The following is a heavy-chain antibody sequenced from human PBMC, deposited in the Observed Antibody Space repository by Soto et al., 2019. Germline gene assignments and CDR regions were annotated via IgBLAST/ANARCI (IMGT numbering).Heavy chain of an antibody. V-gene: IGHV3-66*01. CDR1: GFTVSSNY. Sequence: GGSLRLSCAASGFTVSSNYMSWVRQAPGKGLEWVSVIYSGGSTYYADSVKGRFTISRDNSKNTLYLQMNSLRAEDTAVYYCVRDNIVVVAAAMRRLYYFYGMDVWGQGTTVTVSS. J-gene: IGHJ6*02. CDR3: VRDNIVVVAAAMRRLYYFYGMDV. CDR2: IYSGGST. D-gene: IGHD2-2*01.